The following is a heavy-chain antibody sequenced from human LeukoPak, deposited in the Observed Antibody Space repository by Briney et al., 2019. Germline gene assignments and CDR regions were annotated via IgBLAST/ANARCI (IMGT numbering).Heavy chain of an antibody. J-gene: IGHJ5*02. Sequence: GGSLRLSCAASGFTFSSYSMNWVRQAPGKGLEWVSSISSSSSYIYYADSVKGRFTNSRDNTKNSLYLQMNSLRAEDTAVYYCARDHITGTTYWFDPWGQGTLVTVSS. D-gene: IGHD1-7*01. CDR1: GFTFSSYS. V-gene: IGHV3-21*01. CDR3: ARDHITGTTYWFDP. CDR2: ISSSSSYI.